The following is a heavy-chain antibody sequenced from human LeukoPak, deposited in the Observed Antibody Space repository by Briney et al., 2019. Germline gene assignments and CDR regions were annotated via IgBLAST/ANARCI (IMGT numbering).Heavy chain of an antibody. D-gene: IGHD6-19*01. J-gene: IGHJ6*02. V-gene: IGHV3-9*01. CDR2: ISWNGGSI. CDR3: AKAISGTDYYYYSGMDV. Sequence: GGSLRLSCAASGFTFDNYAMHWVRQAPGKGLDWVSGISWNGGSIGYADSVKGRFTISRDNAKNSLYLQMNSLRPEDTALYYCAKAISGTDYYYYSGMDVWGQGTTVTVSS. CDR1: GFTFDNYA.